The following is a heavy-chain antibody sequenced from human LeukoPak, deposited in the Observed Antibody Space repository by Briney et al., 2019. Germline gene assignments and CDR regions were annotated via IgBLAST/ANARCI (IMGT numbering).Heavy chain of an antibody. CDR2: INHSGST. CDR1: GGSFSGYY. CDR3: ARSQYCSSTSCYTFWFDP. Sequence: PSETLSLTCAVYGGSFSGYYWSWIRQPPGKGLEWIGEINHSGSTNYNPSLKSRVTISVDTSKNQFSLKLSSVTAADTAVYYCARSQYCSSTSCYTFWFDPWGQGTLVTVSS. D-gene: IGHD2-2*02. J-gene: IGHJ5*02. V-gene: IGHV4-34*01.